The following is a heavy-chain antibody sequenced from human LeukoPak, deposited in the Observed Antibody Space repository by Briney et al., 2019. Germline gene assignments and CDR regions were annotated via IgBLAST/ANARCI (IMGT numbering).Heavy chain of an antibody. Sequence: PGRSLRLSCAASGFTFDDYAMHWVRQAPGKGLEWVSGISWNSGSIGYADSVKGRFTISRDNAKNSLYLQMNSLRAEDTALYYCAEDRYDYGGETFDYWGQGTLVTVSS. D-gene: IGHD4-23*01. J-gene: IGHJ4*02. CDR1: GFTFDDYA. V-gene: IGHV3-9*01. CDR3: AEDRYDYGGETFDY. CDR2: ISWNSGSI.